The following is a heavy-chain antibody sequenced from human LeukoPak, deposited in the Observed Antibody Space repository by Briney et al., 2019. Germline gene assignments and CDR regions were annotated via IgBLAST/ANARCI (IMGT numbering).Heavy chain of an antibody. V-gene: IGHV3-53*01. CDR1: RFTFNSYA. CDR3: ARDFRHGPSYYFDY. Sequence: PGGSLRLSCAASRFTFNSYAMSWVRQAPGKGLEWVSVIYSGGSTYYADSVKGRFTISRDNSKNTLYLQMNSLRAEDTAVYYCARDFRHGPSYYFDYWGQGTLVTVSS. J-gene: IGHJ4*02. CDR2: IYSGGST. D-gene: IGHD5-24*01.